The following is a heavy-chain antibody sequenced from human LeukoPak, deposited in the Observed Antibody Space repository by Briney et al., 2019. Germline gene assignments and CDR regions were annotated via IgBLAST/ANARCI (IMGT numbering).Heavy chain of an antibody. J-gene: IGHJ4*02. CDR1: GYTLTELS. D-gene: IGHD6-13*01. V-gene: IGHV1-24*01. Sequence: ASVKVSCKVSGYTLTELSMHWVRQTPGKGLEWMGGFDPEDGETIYAQKFQGRVTMTEDTSTDTAYMELSSLRSEDTAVYYCAIPGGSSRDFDYWGQGTLVTVSS. CDR3: AIPGGSSRDFDY. CDR2: FDPEDGET.